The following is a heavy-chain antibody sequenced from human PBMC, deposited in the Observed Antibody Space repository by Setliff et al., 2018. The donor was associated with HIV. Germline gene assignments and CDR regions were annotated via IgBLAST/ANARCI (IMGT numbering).Heavy chain of an antibody. D-gene: IGHD1-26*01. V-gene: IGHV3-13*01. J-gene: IGHJ3*02. CDR3: ARGYHGALDI. CDR2: IGTAGDT. Sequence: QPGGSLRLSCAASGFTLSRNDIHWVRQPTGKGLEWVSAIGTAGDTYFPGSVKGRFTISRENAKNSLYLQMNSLRAGDTAVYYCARGYHGALDIWGQGTMVTVSS. CDR1: GFTLSRND.